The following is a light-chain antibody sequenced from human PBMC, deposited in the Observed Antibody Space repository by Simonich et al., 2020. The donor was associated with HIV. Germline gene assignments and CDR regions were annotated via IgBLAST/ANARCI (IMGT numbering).Light chain of an antibody. Sequence: DIVMTQSPDSLAVSLGERATINCKSSQSILYSSNNKNYLAWYQQKPRQPPKLLIYWASTRESGVPDRFSGSGSGTDFTLTISSLQAEDVAVCYCQQYYNSPYTFGQGTKLEIK. CDR1: QSILYSSNNKNY. V-gene: IGKV4-1*01. CDR2: WAS. CDR3: QQYYNSPYT. J-gene: IGKJ2*01.